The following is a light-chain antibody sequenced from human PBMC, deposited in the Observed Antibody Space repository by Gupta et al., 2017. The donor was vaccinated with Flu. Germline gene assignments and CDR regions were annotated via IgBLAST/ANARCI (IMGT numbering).Light chain of an antibody. CDR3: LQSDNSPLLA. CDR1: QSISTY. CDR2: AAS. J-gene: IGKJ3*01. Sequence: SSLSASVGDTVTITCRASQSISTYLNWYQRRPGKAPKLLIYAASSLQRGVPSRFSGSGSGTDFTLTINSLQPEDLATYYCLQSDNSPLLAFGHGTKVDI. V-gene: IGKV1-39*01.